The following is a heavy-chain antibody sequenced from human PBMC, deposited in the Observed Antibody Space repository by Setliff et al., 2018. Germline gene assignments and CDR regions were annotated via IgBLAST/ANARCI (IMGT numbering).Heavy chain of an antibody. CDR3: ATLAFTYYYDSSGYYPHDY. D-gene: IGHD3-22*01. CDR1: GYTLTELS. V-gene: IGHV1-24*01. J-gene: IGHJ4*02. CDR2: FDPEDGET. Sequence: ASVKVSCKVSGYTLTELSMHWVRQAPGKGLEWMGGFDPEDGETIYAQKFQGRVTMTEDTSTDTAYMELGSLRSEDTAVYYCATLAFTYYYDSSGYYPHDYWGQGTLVPVSS.